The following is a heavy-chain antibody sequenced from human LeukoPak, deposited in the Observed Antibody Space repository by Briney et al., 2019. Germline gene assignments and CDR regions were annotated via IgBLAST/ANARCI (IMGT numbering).Heavy chain of an antibody. D-gene: IGHD4-17*01. CDR3: ARDPVTLAYSYYFDY. CDR1: GFTFSSYA. J-gene: IGHJ4*02. Sequence: PGGSLRLSCAASGFTFSSYAMHWVRQAPGKGLEWVAVISYDGSNKYYADSVKGRFTISRDNSKNTLYLQMNSLRAEDTAVYYCARDPVTLAYSYYFDYWGQGTLVTVSS. V-gene: IGHV3-30*04. CDR2: ISYDGSNK.